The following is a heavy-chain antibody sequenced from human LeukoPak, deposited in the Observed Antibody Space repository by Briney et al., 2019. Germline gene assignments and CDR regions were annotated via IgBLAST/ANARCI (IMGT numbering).Heavy chain of an antibody. V-gene: IGHV5-51*01. CDR1: GYSFTSYW. CDR2: IYPGDSDT. J-gene: IGHJ4*02. Sequence: GESLKISCKGSGYSFTSYWIGWVRQMPGKGLEWMGIIYPGDSDTRYSPSFQGQVTISADKSISTAYPQWSSLKASDTAMYYCARRDSSGWNYFDYWGQGTLVTVSS. CDR3: ARRDSSGWNYFDY. D-gene: IGHD6-19*01.